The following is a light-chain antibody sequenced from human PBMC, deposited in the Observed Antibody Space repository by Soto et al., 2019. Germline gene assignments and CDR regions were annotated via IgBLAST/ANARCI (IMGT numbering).Light chain of an antibody. Sequence: EIVLTQSPGTLSLSPGERATLSCRASQSVSSSFLAWYQQKPGQAPRLLIYGASSRATGIPDTFIGSGSGKDFTLTISRLEPEDFAVYYCQQYGRSPWTFGQGTKVEIK. J-gene: IGKJ1*01. V-gene: IGKV3-20*01. CDR3: QQYGRSPWT. CDR1: QSVSSSF. CDR2: GAS.